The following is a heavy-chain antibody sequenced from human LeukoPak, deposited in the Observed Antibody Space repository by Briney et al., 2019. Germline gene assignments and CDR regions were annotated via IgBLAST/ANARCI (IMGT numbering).Heavy chain of an antibody. CDR1: GGSISSGSYY. CDR2: SYYSGST. J-gene: IGHJ4*02. V-gene: IGHV4-39*01. Sequence: PSETLSLTCTVCGGSISSGSYYWGWVRQPPGKGVEWIGSSYYSGSTHYNPSLKSRVTISVDTSKNEFSLKLSSVTAADTAVYYCARNNTLMMYPRGGEDKGFDYWGQGTLVTVSS. D-gene: IGHD2-8*01. CDR3: ARNNTLMMYPRGGEDKGFDY.